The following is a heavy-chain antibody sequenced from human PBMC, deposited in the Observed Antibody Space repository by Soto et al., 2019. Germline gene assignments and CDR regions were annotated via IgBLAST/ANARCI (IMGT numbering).Heavy chain of an antibody. CDR3: ARVVHQGYYGMDV. J-gene: IGHJ6*02. D-gene: IGHD1-1*01. CDR2: IYYSGST. CDR1: GGSMSSRSYY. Sequence: SETLSLTCTVSGGSMSSRSYYWGWIRQPPGKGLEWIGSIYYSGSTYYNPSLKSRITISVDTSKNQFSLKLSSVTAADTAVYYCARVVHQGYYGMDVWGQGTTVTVSS. V-gene: IGHV4-39*07.